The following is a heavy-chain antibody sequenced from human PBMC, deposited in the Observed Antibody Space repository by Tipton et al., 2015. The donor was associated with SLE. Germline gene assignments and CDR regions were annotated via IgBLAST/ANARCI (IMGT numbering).Heavy chain of an antibody. CDR2: IYYSGST. Sequence: GLVKPSETLSLTCAVYGGSFSGYYWSWIRQPPGKGLEWIGSIYYSGSTHYNPSLKSRVTISVDTSKNQFSLKLSSVNAADTAVYYCARGLSMVRGVKDYWGQGTLVTVSS. V-gene: IGHV4-34*01. CDR3: ARGLSMVRGVKDY. J-gene: IGHJ4*02. D-gene: IGHD3-10*01. CDR1: GGSFSGYY.